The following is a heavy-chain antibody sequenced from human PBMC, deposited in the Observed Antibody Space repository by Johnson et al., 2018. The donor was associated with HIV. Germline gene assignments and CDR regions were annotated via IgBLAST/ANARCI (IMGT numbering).Heavy chain of an antibody. V-gene: IGHV3-11*05. CDR1: GFTVSNNY. CDR2: ISGSTGRT. CDR3: ARAVGISWVVNEAFSM. J-gene: IGHJ3*02. Sequence: QVQLVESGGGLVQPGGSLRLSCAASGFTVSNNYMTWVRQAPGKGLEWVSLISGSTGRTNYADSVKGRFTISRDNAKNSLYLQMNSLRAEDTALYYCARAVGISWVVNEAFSMWGQGKRVTVSS. D-gene: IGHD1-26*01.